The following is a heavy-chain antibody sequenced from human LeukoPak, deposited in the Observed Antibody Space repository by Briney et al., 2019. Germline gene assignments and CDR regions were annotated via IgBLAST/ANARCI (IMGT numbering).Heavy chain of an antibody. Sequence: GGSLRLSCAASGFTFSDYAMHWVRQALGKGLEWVAFIRYDGSNKYYADSVKGRFTISRDNSKNTLYLQMNSLRAEDTAVYYCAKDPHRYYYYMDVWGKGTTVTISS. CDR2: IRYDGSNK. J-gene: IGHJ6*03. CDR1: GFTFSDYA. V-gene: IGHV3-30*02. CDR3: AKDPHRYYYYMDV.